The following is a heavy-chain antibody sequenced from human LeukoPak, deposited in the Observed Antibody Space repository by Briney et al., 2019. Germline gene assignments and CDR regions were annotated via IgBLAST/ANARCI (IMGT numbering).Heavy chain of an antibody. V-gene: IGHV1-2*02. CDR3: ARAARATRAFDI. J-gene: IGHJ3*02. CDR1: GYTFTGYY. CDR2: INPNSGGT. Sequence: ASVKVSCKASGYTFTGYYMHWVRQAPGQGLEWMGWINPNSGGTNYAQKFQGRVTMTRDTSISTAYMELRRLRSDATAVYYCARAARATRAFDIWGQGTMVTVSS. D-gene: IGHD5-12*01.